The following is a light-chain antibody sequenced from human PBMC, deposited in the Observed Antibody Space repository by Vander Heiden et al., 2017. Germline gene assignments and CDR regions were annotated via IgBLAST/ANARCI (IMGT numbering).Light chain of an antibody. Sequence: EIVMTQSPDYLAVSLGERATINCKSSQSVLSSSNNKNYLAWYQQIPGQPPKLLINWASTRESGVPDRFSGSGSGTDFTLTISSLQAEDVAVYYCQQSSTAPLTFGGGTKVEIK. CDR3: QQSSTAPLT. CDR1: QSVLSSSNNKNY. CDR2: WAS. V-gene: IGKV4-1*01. J-gene: IGKJ4*01.